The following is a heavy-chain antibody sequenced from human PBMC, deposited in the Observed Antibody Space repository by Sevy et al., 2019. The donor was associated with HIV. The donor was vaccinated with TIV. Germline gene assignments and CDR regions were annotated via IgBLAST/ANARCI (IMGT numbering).Heavy chain of an antibody. CDR2: IYYSGST. D-gene: IGHD3-3*01. V-gene: IGHV4-59*01. J-gene: IGHJ6*02. CDR1: GGSISSYY. Sequence: SESLSLTCTVSGGSISSYYWNWIRQPPGKGLEWIGYIYYSGSTNYNPSLKSRVTISVDTSKNQFSLKLSSVTAADTAVYYCARGPYDFWSGYSSRAYYYGMDVWGQGTTVTVSS. CDR3: ARGPYDFWSGYSSRAYYYGMDV.